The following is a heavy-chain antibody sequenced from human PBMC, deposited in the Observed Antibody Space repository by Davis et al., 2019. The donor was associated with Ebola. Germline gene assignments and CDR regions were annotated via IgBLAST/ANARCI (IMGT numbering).Heavy chain of an antibody. D-gene: IGHD3-16*01. CDR1: GGSISSSGSY. CDR2: IYSNGNT. V-gene: IGHV4-39*01. CDR3: ARIMAEVTFGSRIDS. Sequence: GSLRLSCIVSGGSISSSGSYWGWIRQSPGKGLEWIGSIYSNGNTYYHPSLKIRFSISVDTSKNQFSLKLRSVTAADTSVYYCARIMAEVTFGSRIDSWGQGTLVTVSS. J-gene: IGHJ4*02.